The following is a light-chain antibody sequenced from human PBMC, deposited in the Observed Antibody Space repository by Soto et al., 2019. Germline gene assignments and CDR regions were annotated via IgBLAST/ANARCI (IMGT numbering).Light chain of an antibody. CDR1: LSVSSN. Sequence: EIVMTQAPATLSVSRGERATLSYRASLSVSSNLAWYQQKPVQAPRRLIYGSSTRATGLPARFSGSGSGTECTLTISRLQSEDFAVYYCQQYNNWPRTFGQGTKLEIK. CDR3: QQYNNWPRT. J-gene: IGKJ2*01. CDR2: GSS. V-gene: IGKV3-15*01.